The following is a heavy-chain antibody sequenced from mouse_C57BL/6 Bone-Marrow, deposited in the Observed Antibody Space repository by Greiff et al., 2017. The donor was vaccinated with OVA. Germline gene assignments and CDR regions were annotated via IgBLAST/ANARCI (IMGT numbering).Heavy chain of an antibody. V-gene: IGHV1-26*01. CDR3: ARRGGYEGFAY. D-gene: IGHD2-2*01. J-gene: IGHJ3*01. Sequence: EVQLQQSGPELVKPGASVKISCKASGYTFTDYYMNWVKQSPGKSLEWIGDINPNNGGTSYNQKFKGKATLTVDKSSSTAYMELRSLTSEDSAVYYCARRGGYEGFAYWGQGTLVTVSA. CDR2: INPNNGGT. CDR1: GYTFTDYY.